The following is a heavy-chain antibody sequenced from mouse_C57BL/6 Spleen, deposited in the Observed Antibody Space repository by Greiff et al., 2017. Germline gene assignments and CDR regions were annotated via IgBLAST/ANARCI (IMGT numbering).Heavy chain of an antibody. CDR2: IWSGGSS. CDR3: GRGGDGAY. Sequence: VQLQQSGPGLVQPSQSLSITCTVSGFSLTSYGVHWVRQSPGKGLEWLGVIWSGGSSDYNPAFISRLDISKDNPQSQVFFKMNSLQADDTAIYDCGRGGDGAYWGQGTLVTVSA. CDR1: GFSLTSYG. J-gene: IGHJ3*01. D-gene: IGHD3-3*01. V-gene: IGHV2-2*01.